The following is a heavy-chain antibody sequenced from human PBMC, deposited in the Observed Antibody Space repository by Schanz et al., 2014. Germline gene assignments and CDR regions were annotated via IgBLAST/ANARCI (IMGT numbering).Heavy chain of an antibody. CDR2: ITTGGNT. D-gene: IGHD2-15*01. V-gene: IGHV3-23*01. J-gene: IGHJ5*01. CDR1: GFTFSTYA. Sequence: VQLLQSGGALVQPGGSLRLSCSASGFTFSTYAMSWARQTPGKGLEWVSSITTGGNTYYRDSVKGRFIVSRDNSKNTLYLEMNRLRVDDKAVYYCSKDKQGSRSDDSWGQGTLVTVSS. CDR3: SKDKQGSRSDDS.